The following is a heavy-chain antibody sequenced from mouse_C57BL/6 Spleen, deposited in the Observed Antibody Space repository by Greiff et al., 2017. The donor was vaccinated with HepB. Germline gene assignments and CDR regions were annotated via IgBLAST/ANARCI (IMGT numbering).Heavy chain of an antibody. J-gene: IGHJ3*01. V-gene: IGHV1-55*01. CDR1: GYTFTSYW. D-gene: IGHD1-2*01. Sequence: QVQLQQPGAELVKPGASVKMSCKASGYTFTSYWITWVKQRPGQGLEWIGDIYPGSGSTNYNEKFKSKATLTVDTSSSTAYMQLSSLTSKDSAVYYCARHYWEGGPWLAYGGQGTLVTVSA. CDR2: IYPGSGST. CDR3: ARHYWEGGPWLAY.